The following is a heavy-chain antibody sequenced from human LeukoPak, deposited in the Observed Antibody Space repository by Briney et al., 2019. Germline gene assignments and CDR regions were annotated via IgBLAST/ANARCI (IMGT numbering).Heavy chain of an antibody. V-gene: IGHV1-2*02. CDR1: GYTFTGYY. CDR2: INPNSGGT. J-gene: IGHJ4*02. CDR3: ARDRFPSYSSSWYSYDY. Sequence: ASVKVSCKASGYTFTGYYMHWVRQAPGQGLEWMGWINPNSGGTNYAQKFQGRVTMTRDTSISTAYMELSRLRSDDTAVYYCARDRFPSYSSSWYSYDYWGQGTLVTVSS. D-gene: IGHD6-13*01.